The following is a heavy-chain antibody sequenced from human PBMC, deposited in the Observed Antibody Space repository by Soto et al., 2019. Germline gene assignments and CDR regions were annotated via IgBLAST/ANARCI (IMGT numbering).Heavy chain of an antibody. D-gene: IGHD1-7*01. CDR2: ISANGQGI. CDR1: GFTFSSYA. CDR3: AKDRNYPRDYFHY. J-gene: IGHJ4*02. V-gene: IGHV3-23*01. Sequence: EVQLLESGGGLVQPGGSLRLSCAASGFTFSSYALSWVRQAPGKGLEWVSAISANGQGIYYADSVRGRFTISRDNSKNTILLHMDSLRAEDTAVYYCAKDRNYPRDYFHYWGQGTLVTISS.